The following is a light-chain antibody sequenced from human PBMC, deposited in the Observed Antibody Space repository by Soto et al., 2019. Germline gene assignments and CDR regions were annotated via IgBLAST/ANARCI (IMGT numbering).Light chain of an antibody. Sequence: GDRVTITCRASQSISSYLNWYQQKPGKAPKLLIYAASSLQSGVPSRFSGSGSGTDFTLTISSLQPEDFATYYCQQSYSAPYTFGQGTKLEIK. V-gene: IGKV1-39*01. CDR3: QQSYSAPYT. CDR2: AAS. CDR1: QSISSY. J-gene: IGKJ2*01.